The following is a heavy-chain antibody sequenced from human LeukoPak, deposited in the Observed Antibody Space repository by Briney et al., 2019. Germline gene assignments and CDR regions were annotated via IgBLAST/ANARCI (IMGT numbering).Heavy chain of an antibody. Sequence: GGSLRLSCAASGLTFSSYSMNWVRQAPGKGLEWVSYISSSSSTIYYADSVKGRFTISRDNAKNSLYLQMNSLRDEDTAVYYCARVRQQLLGSFDYWGQGTLVTVSS. CDR3: ARVRQQLLGSFDY. D-gene: IGHD6-13*01. CDR2: ISSSSSTI. CDR1: GLTFSSYS. V-gene: IGHV3-48*02. J-gene: IGHJ4*02.